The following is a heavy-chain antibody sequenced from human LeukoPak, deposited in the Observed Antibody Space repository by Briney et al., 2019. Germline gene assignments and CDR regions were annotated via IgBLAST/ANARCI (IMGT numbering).Heavy chain of an antibody. D-gene: IGHD1-26*01. CDR1: GFIFSSYA. CDR3: AKVLIVGATASFDY. CDR2: ISGSGGST. Sequence: GGSLRLSCEGSGFIFSSYAMTWVRQAPGKGLQWVSSISGSGGSTYYADSVKGRFAISRDNSKNTLYLQMNSLRAEDTAVYYCAKVLIVGATASFDYRGQGTLVTVSS. V-gene: IGHV3-23*01. J-gene: IGHJ4*02.